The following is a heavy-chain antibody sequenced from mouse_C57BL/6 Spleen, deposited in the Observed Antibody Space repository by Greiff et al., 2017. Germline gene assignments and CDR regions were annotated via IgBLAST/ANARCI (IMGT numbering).Heavy chain of an antibody. D-gene: IGHD1-1*01. CDR2: IDPSDSYT. CDR3: ARDYGERSFDC. J-gene: IGHJ2*01. Sequence: QVQLKQPGAELVMPGASVKLSCKASGYTFTSYWMHWVKQRPGQGLEWIGEIDPSDSYTNYNQKFKGKSTLTVDKSSSTAYMQLSSLTSEDSAVYYCARDYGERSFDCWGQGTTLTVSS. V-gene: IGHV1-69*01. CDR1: GYTFTSYW.